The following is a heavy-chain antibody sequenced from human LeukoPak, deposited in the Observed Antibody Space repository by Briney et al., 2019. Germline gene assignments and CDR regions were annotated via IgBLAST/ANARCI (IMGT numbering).Heavy chain of an antibody. V-gene: IGHV3-21*01. Sequence: GGSLRLSCAASGFTFSSYSMNWVRQAPGKGLEWVSSISSSSYIYYADSVKGRFTISRDNAKNSLYLQMNSLRAEDTAVYYCARELGNSCFDYWGQGTLVTVSS. CDR1: GFTFSSYS. CDR2: ISSSSYI. D-gene: IGHD7-27*01. CDR3: ARELGNSCFDY. J-gene: IGHJ4*02.